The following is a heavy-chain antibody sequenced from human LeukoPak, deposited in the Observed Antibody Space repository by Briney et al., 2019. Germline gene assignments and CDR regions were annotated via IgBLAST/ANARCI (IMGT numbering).Heavy chain of an antibody. Sequence: SETLSLTCTVSGGSISSYYWSWIRQPPGKGLEWIGYIYYSGSTNHNPSLKSRVTMSVDTSKNQFSLKLSSVTAADTAVYYCARASITRVAFDIWGQGTMVTVSS. CDR1: GGSISSYY. V-gene: IGHV4-59*12. CDR2: IYYSGST. D-gene: IGHD3-10*01. J-gene: IGHJ3*02. CDR3: ARASITRVAFDI.